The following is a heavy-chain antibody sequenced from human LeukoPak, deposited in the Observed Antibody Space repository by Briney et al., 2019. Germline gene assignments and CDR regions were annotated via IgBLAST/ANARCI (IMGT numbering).Heavy chain of an antibody. V-gene: IGHV4-34*01. D-gene: IGHD6-6*01. CDR3: ASFVPRIAARRAGYFDY. J-gene: IGHJ4*02. CDR2: INHSGST. CDR1: GGSFSGYY. Sequence: SETLSLTCAVYGGSFSGYYWSWIRQPPGKGLEWIGEINHSGSTNYNPSLNSRATISVDTSKNQFSLKLSSVTAADTAVYYCASFVPRIAARRAGYFDYWGQGTLVTVSS.